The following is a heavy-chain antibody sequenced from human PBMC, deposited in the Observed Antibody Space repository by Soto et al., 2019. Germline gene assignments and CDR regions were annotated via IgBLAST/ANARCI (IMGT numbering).Heavy chain of an antibody. Sequence: QITLKESGPTLVKPTQTLTLTCAFSGFPLNTGGEAVGWIRQPPGKPLEWLALIFWDGDKRYRPSLKSRLTVTKDTSKNQVVLTMTDMDPVDTATYYCAHRLYSTLVDHWGPGTLVTVSS. CDR2: IFWDGDK. CDR3: AHRLYSTLVDH. D-gene: IGHD4-4*01. V-gene: IGHV2-5*02. CDR1: GFPLNTGGEA. J-gene: IGHJ4*02.